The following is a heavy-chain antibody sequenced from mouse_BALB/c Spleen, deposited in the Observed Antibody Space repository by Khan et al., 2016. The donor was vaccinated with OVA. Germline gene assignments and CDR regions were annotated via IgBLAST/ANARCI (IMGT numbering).Heavy chain of an antibody. Sequence: QVQLQQSGPELVRPGVSVKISCKGSGYTFTDYAMYWVKQSHAKSLEWIGLISTYSGSTNYNQQFKGKVTMTVDESSSAAYMELARFTSEDSAIYYCTRPAYDGYYDYWGQGTALTVSS. CDR2: ISTYSGST. V-gene: IGHV1S137*01. CDR1: GYTFTDYA. D-gene: IGHD2-3*01. J-gene: IGHJ2*01. CDR3: TRPAYDGYYDY.